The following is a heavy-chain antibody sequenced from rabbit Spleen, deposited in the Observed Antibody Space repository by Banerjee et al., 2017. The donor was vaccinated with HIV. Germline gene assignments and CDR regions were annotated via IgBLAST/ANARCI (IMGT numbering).Heavy chain of an antibody. J-gene: IGHJ4*01. CDR1: GFSFSAGYY. Sequence: QSLEESGGDLVKPGASLTLTCTASGFSFSAGYYMCWVRQAPGKGLEWIACIHGDSGITSYASWAKSRFTISKTSSTTVTLQMTSLTVADTATYFCGRDPYSGFASYDLWGPCTLVTVS. V-gene: IGHV1S40*01. D-gene: IGHD1-1*01. CDR3: GRDPYSGFASYDL. CDR2: IHGDSGIT.